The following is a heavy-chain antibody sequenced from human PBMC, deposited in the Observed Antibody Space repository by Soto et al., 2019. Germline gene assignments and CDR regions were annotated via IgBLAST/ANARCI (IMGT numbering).Heavy chain of an antibody. CDR2: ISSSSSYI. CDR3: ARGVAGGLNVYYFDY. D-gene: IGHD3-16*02. CDR1: GFTFSSYS. Sequence: GGSLRLSCAASGFTFSSYSMNWVRQAPGKGLEWVSSISSSSSYIYYADSVKGRFTISRDNAKNSLYLQMNSLRAEDTAVYYCARGVAGGLNVYYFDYWGQGTLVTVYS. V-gene: IGHV3-21*01. J-gene: IGHJ4*02.